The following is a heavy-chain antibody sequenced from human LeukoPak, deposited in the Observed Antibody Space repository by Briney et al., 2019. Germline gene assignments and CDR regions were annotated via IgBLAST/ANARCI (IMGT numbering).Heavy chain of an antibody. V-gene: IGHV4-59*01. CDR3: AREFRHDNWFDP. Sequence: SETLSLTCTVSGVSISSYYWSWIRQPPGKGLEWIGYIYYSGSTNYNPSLKSRVTISVDTSKNQFSLKLSSVTAADTAVYYCAREFRHDNWFDPWGQGTLVTVSS. CDR2: IYYSGST. J-gene: IGHJ5*02. D-gene: IGHD3-10*01. CDR1: GVSISSYY.